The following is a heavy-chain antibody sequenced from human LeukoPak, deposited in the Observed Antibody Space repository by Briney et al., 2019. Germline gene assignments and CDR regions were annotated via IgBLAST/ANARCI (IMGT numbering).Heavy chain of an antibody. CDR1: GFTFTNDF. CDR3: ARGRGWTYDS. V-gene: IGHV3-7*04. D-gene: IGHD3/OR15-3a*01. CDR2: MRVDGTDI. Sequence: PGESLRLSCAASGFTFTNDFMTWVRQAPGKGLEWVANMRVDGTDIHYVDSVKGRFTISSDNARNSLYLQMNTLRAEDTAVYYCARGRGWTYDSWGRGTLVTVSS. J-gene: IGHJ4*02.